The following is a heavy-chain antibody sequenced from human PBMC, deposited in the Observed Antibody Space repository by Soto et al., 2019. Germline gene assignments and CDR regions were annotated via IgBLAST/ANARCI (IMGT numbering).Heavy chain of an antibody. CDR3: ARGSDFLYYYGMDV. D-gene: IGHD5-12*01. CDR2: IYYSGST. J-gene: IGHJ6*02. CDR1: GGSISSYF. Sequence: QVQLQESGPGLVKPSETLSLTCTVSGGSISSYFWTWIRQPPGKGLEWIGYIYYSGSTNYNPSLKIRVTISVDTSKNQFSLKLSSVTAADTAVYYCARGSDFLYYYGMDVWGQGTTVTVSS. V-gene: IGHV4-59*01.